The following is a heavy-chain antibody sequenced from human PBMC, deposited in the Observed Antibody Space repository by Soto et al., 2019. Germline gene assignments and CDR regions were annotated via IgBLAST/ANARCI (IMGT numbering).Heavy chain of an antibody. V-gene: IGHV4-30-2*01. CDR2: IYHSGST. CDR3: ARFYGDYYNWFDP. CDR1: GGSFSSGGYS. J-gene: IGHJ5*02. D-gene: IGHD4-17*01. Sequence: PSETLSLTCAVSGGSFSSGGYSWSWIRQPPGKGLEWIGYIYHSGSTYYNPSLKSRVTISVDRSKNQFSLKLSSVTAADTAVYYCARFYGDYYNWFDPWGQGALVTVSS.